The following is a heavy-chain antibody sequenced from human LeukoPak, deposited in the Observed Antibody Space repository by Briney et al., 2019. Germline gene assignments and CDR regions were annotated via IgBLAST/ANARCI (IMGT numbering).Heavy chain of an antibody. CDR3: ARHPAPGIAVREDAVDY. J-gene: IGHJ4*02. Sequence: SETLSLTCTVSGGSISSYYWSWIRQAPRKGLEWIGNGYYSGRSNYNMSLKSRVTISVDVSKNQFSLKLRSVTAADTAVYYSARHPAPGIAVREDAVDYWGQGPLATVSS. CDR2: GYYSGRS. CDR1: GGSISSYY. V-gene: IGHV4-59*08. D-gene: IGHD6-19*01.